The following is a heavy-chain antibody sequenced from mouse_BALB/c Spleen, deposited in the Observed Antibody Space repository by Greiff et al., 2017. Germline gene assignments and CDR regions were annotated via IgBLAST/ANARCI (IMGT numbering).Heavy chain of an antibody. CDR1: GFNIKDTY. Sequence: VQLKESGAELVKPGASVKLSCTASGFNIKDTYMHWVKQRPEQGLEWIGRIDPANGNTKYDPKFQGKATITADTSSNTAYLQLSSLTSEDTAVYYCARLLSMDYWGQGTSVTVSS. V-gene: IGHV14-3*02. CDR2: IDPANGNT. J-gene: IGHJ4*01. CDR3: ARLLSMDY. D-gene: IGHD2-10*01.